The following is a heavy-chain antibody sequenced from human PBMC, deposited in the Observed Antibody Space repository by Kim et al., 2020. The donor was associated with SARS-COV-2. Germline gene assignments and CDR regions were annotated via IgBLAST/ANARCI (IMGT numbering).Heavy chain of an antibody. V-gene: IGHV3-15*01. J-gene: IGHJ4*02. D-gene: IGHD2-2*01. CDR2: IKSKTDGGTT. Sequence: GASLRLSCAASGLTFSKAWMSWVRQAPGKGLEWVGRIKSKTDGGTTDYGAPVKGRISIARDDSKKTLYLQMNSLKTEDTAVYYCTTDLRYCSNTNCYEVDYWGQGTLVTVSS. CDR3: TTDLRYCSNTNCYEVDY. CDR1: GLTFSKAW.